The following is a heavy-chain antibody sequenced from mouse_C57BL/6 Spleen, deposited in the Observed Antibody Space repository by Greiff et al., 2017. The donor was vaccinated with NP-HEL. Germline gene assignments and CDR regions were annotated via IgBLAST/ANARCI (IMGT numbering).Heavy chain of an antibody. CDR3: ARDPGGYYGAMDY. D-gene: IGHD2-3*01. V-gene: IGHV3-6*01. CDR1: GYSITSGYY. Sequence: EVQLQQSGPGLVKPSQSLSLTCSVTGYSITSGYYWNWIRQFPGNKLEWMGYISYDGSNNYNPSLKNRISITRDTSTNQFFLKLNSVTTEDTATYYCARDPGGYYGAMDYWGQGTSVTVSS. CDR2: ISYDGSN. J-gene: IGHJ4*01.